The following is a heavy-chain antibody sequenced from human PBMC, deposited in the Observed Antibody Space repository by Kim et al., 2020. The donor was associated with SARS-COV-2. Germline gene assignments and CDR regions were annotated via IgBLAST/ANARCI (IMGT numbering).Heavy chain of an antibody. CDR1: GYSFTSYW. Sequence: GESLKIPCKGSGYSFTSYWIGWVRQMPGKGLELMGIIYPGDSDTRYSPSFQGQVTISADKSISTAYLQWSSLKASDTAMYYCARLHSSSWYDFDYWGQGTLVTVSS. CDR2: IYPGDSDT. V-gene: IGHV5-51*01. D-gene: IGHD6-13*01. CDR3: ARLHSSSWYDFDY. J-gene: IGHJ4*02.